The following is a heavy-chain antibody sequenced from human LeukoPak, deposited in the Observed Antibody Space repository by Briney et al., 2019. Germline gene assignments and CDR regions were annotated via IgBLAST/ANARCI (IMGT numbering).Heavy chain of an antibody. CDR3: AKDQDVYSGSQS. J-gene: IGHJ4*02. D-gene: IGHD1-26*01. CDR1: GFTFSSYA. V-gene: IGHV3-23*01. CDR2: ISGSDSST. Sequence: PGGSLRLSCAASGFTFSSYAMSWVRQAPGKGLEWVSTISGSDSSTYCADSVRGRFTISRDNSKNTVFLQMNSLRVEDTAIYYCAKDQDVYSGSQSWGQGTLVTVSS.